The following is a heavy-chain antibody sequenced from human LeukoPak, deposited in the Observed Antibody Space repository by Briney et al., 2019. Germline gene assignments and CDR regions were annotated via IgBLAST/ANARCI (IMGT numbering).Heavy chain of an antibody. CDR3: AKYSGYENFDY. CDR1: GFTFSNYW. J-gene: IGHJ4*02. CDR2: ISASGGST. D-gene: IGHD5-12*01. V-gene: IGHV3-23*01. Sequence: PGGSLRLSCAASGFTFSNYWMSWVRQAPGKGLEWVSAISASGGSTYYADSVKGRFTISRDDSKNTLYLQMNGLRAEDTAVYYCAKYSGYENFDYWGQGTLVTVSS.